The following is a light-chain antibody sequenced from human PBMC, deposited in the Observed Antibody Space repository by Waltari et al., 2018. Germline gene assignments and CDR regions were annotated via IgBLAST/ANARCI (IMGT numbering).Light chain of an antibody. Sequence: EIVMTQPPATLPASPGGSATLSCRASQNVNRNLAWYQQKRGQAPRLLISGASARAAGIPPRFSGGGSGTEFTLTISSLQSEDFAVYYCQHYNNWPRTFGQGTKVEIK. V-gene: IGKV3-15*01. CDR3: QHYNNWPRT. J-gene: IGKJ1*01. CDR2: GAS. CDR1: QNVNRN.